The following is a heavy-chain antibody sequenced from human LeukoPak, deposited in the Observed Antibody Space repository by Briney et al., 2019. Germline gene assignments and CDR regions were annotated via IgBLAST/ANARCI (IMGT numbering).Heavy chain of an antibody. V-gene: IGHV3-43*01. J-gene: IGHJ4*02. CDR3: AKDVGAAADPYHFDY. Sequence: GGSLRLFCAASGFTFYDYTMHWVRQAPGKSLEWVSLISWDGGRKHYADSVKGRFTISRDNSKNSLYLQMNSLRSEDTALYYCAKDVGAAADPYHFDYWGQGTLVTVSS. CDR1: GFTFYDYT. D-gene: IGHD6-13*01. CDR2: ISWDGGRK.